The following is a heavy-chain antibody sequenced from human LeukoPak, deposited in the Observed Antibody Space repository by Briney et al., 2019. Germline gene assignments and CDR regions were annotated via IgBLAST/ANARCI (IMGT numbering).Heavy chain of an antibody. D-gene: IGHD4-17*01. CDR1: GYTFTNYA. CDR3: ARIPWRYGDYVNLDY. J-gene: IGHJ4*02. CDR2: INTKTGNP. V-gene: IGHV7-4-1*02. Sequence: ASVTVSCKASGYTFTNYAMNWVRQATGQGLEWMGWINTKTGNPTYAQGFTGRFVFSLDTSVSTSYLQINSLKAEDTAVYYCARIPWRYGDYVNLDYWGQGTLVTVSS.